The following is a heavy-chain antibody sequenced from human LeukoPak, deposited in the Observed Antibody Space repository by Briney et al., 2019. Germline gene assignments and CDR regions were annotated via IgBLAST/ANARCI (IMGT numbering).Heavy chain of an antibody. CDR3: ARGCGGDCYGYLQH. J-gene: IGHJ1*01. CDR2: ISRSGSTI. Sequence: GGSLRLSCAASGFTFSSYEMNWVRQAPGRGLEWVSYISRSGSTIYYAASVKGRFTISRDNAKNSLYLQMNSLRAEDTAVYYCARGCGGDCYGYLQHWGQGTLVTVSS. D-gene: IGHD2-21*02. V-gene: IGHV3-48*03. CDR1: GFTFSSYE.